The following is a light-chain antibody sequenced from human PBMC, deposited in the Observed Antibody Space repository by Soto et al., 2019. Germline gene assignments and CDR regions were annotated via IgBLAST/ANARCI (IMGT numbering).Light chain of an antibody. CDR1: QSLLSSDGNTY. Sequence: DVVMIQSPLSLPVTLGQPASISCRSSQSLLSSDGNTYLNWFQQRPGQSPRRLIYKVSNRDSGVPDRVSGSGSGTDFTLKISRVEAEDVGVYYCMQGTHWPWPFGQGTKVEIK. J-gene: IGKJ1*01. CDR2: KVS. CDR3: MQGTHWPWP. V-gene: IGKV2-30*01.